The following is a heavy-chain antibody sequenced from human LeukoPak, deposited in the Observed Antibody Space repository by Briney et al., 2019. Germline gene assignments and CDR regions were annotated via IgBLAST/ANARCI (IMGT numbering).Heavy chain of an antibody. V-gene: IGHV3-7*03. CDR2: INQDGSEM. Sequence: SGGSLRLSCAASGFTFSNYWMSWVRQAPGKGLEWLANINQDGSEMYYVDSVKGRFTISRDNGKNSLYLQINSLRADDTAIYYCAKGDYGYYYYMDVWGKGTTVTVSS. CDR3: AKGDYGYYYYMDV. J-gene: IGHJ6*03. CDR1: GFTFSNYW. D-gene: IGHD4-17*01.